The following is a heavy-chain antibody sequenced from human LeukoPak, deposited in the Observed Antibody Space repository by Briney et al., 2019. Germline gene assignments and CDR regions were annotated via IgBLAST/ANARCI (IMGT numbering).Heavy chain of an antibody. CDR3: AREGGYCSSTSCSLDD. CDR2: TYYRSKWYN. J-gene: IGHJ4*02. Sequence: SQTLSLTCAISGDSVSSNSAAWNWIRQSPSRGLEWLGRTYYRSKWYNDYAVSVKSRITINPDTSKNQFSLQLNSVTPKDTAVYYCAREGGYCSSTSCSLDDWGQGTLVTVSS. D-gene: IGHD2-2*01. V-gene: IGHV6-1*01. CDR1: GDSVSSNSAA.